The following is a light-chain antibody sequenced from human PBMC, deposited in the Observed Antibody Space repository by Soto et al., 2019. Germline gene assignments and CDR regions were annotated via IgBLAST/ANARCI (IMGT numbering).Light chain of an antibody. Sequence: AIQMTQSPSSLSASVGDRVTITCRASQDIRSNLDWYQQKPGKAPKLLIYDVSNLRSGVPSRFSGSGSGTDFTLTISSLQPEDFATYYCLQDYNYPLTFGGGTKVDIK. CDR2: DVS. V-gene: IGKV1-6*01. CDR1: QDIRSN. J-gene: IGKJ4*01. CDR3: LQDYNYPLT.